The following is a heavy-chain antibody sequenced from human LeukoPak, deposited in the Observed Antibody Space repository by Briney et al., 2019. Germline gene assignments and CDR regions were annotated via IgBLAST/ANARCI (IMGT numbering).Heavy chain of an antibody. CDR2: ISGSGVTT. V-gene: IGHV3-23*01. J-gene: IGHJ4*02. Sequence: GGSLRLSCAASGFTFSNYAMNWVRQAPGKGPEGVSVISGSGVTTYYADSVKGRFTISRDNAKNSLYLQMNSLRVEDTAVYYCARDRGRVAGEYFDYWGQGTLVTVSS. CDR1: GFTFSNYA. CDR3: ARDRGRVAGEYFDY. D-gene: IGHD6-19*01.